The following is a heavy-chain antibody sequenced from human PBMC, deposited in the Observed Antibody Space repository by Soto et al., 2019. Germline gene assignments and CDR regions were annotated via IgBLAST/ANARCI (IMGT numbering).Heavy chain of an antibody. D-gene: IGHD5-18*01. V-gene: IGHV4-59*01. CDR2: FYHSGNS. CDR3: ARISSVDPYGYVNGGLDV. J-gene: IGHJ6*02. CDR1: VGSIRSYY. Sequence: XETLSLTCSFSVGSIRSYYWSCIRHAPEKWLEWIGYFYHSGNSNYNPSLKSRVTISVVTSKNQLSLSLRSVTAADTAVYFCARISSVDPYGYVNGGLDVWGQGTTVTVSS.